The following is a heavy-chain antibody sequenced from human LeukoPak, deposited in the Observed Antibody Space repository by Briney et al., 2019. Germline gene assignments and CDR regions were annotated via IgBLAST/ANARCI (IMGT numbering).Heavy chain of an antibody. CDR3: ARENWANDY. CDR2: INQDGSQR. D-gene: IGHD7-27*01. Sequence: GGSLRLSCAASGFTVSSIYMSWVRQAPGKGLEWVANINQDGSQRIYVDSVKGRFTLSRDNAKNSLYLQMNSLRAEDTAVYYCARENWANDYWGQGTLVTVSS. V-gene: IGHV3-7*01. J-gene: IGHJ4*02. CDR1: GFTVSSIY.